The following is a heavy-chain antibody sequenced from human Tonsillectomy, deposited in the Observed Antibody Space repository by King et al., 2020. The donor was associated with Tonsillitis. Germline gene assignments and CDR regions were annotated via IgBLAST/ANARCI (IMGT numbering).Heavy chain of an antibody. CDR3: AKELIYGSSASCPNWFDP. D-gene: IGHD2-2*01. CDR2: ISGSGVST. CDR1: GFTFSSYA. J-gene: IGHJ5*02. V-gene: IGHV3-23*04. Sequence: VQLVESGGGLVQPGGSLRLSCAASGFTFSSYAMSWVRQTPGKGLEWVSVISGSGVSTYYADSVKGRFTISRDNSKNTLYLQMNSLRAEDTAVYYCAKELIYGSSASCPNWFDPWGQGTLVTVSS.